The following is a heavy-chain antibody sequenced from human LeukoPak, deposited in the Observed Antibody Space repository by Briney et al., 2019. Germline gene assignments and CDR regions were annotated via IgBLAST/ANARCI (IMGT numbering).Heavy chain of an antibody. V-gene: IGHV5-51*01. Sequence: GESLKISRKGSGYSFTSYWIGWVRQMPGKGLEWMGIIYPGDSDTRYSPSFQGQVTISADKSISTAYLQWSSLKASDTAMYYCARHSDERYFDWLFPRYYYYYGMDVWGQGTTVTVSS. CDR2: IYPGDSDT. J-gene: IGHJ6*02. CDR3: ARHSDERYFDWLFPRYYYYYGMDV. D-gene: IGHD3-9*01. CDR1: GYSFTSYW.